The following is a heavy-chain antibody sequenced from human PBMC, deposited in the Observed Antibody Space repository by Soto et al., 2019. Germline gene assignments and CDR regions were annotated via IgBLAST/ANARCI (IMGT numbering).Heavy chain of an antibody. Sequence: EVQLVESGGGLVQPGRSLRLSCAASGFTFDDYAMHWVRQAPGKGLEWVSGISWNSGSIGYADSVKGRFTISRDNAKNYLYLQMNSLRAEDTALYYCAKDRGCSSTSCHYYYGMDVWGQGTTVTVSS. CDR3: AKDRGCSSTSCHYYYGMDV. CDR2: ISWNSGSI. J-gene: IGHJ6*02. CDR1: GFTFDDYA. V-gene: IGHV3-9*01. D-gene: IGHD2-2*01.